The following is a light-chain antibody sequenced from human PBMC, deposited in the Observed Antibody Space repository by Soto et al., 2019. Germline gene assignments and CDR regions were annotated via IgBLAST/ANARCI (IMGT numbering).Light chain of an antibody. J-gene: IGLJ1*01. Sequence: QSALTQPASVSGSPGQSIAISCSGTSGDVGGYSYVSWYQQHPGKAPKLMIYDVTTRPSGVSNRFSGSKSGNTAALTISGLQAEDEADYYCSSYTSDTTGVFGTGTKLTVL. CDR1: SGDVGGYSY. CDR2: DVT. CDR3: SSYTSDTTGV. V-gene: IGLV2-14*03.